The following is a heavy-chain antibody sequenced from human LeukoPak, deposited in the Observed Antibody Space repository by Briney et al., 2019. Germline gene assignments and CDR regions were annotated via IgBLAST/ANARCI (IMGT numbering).Heavy chain of an antibody. D-gene: IGHD3-9*01. V-gene: IGHV2-5*02. J-gene: IGHJ4*02. CDR3: AHSRYHKNYDILTGYYGY. CDR2: IYWDDDK. Sequence: KESGPTLVKPTQTLTLTCTFSGFSLSTSGVGVGWIRQPPGKALEWLALIYWDDDKRYSPSLKSRLTITKDTSKNQVVLTMTNMDPVDTATYYCAHSRYHKNYDILTGYYGYWGQGTLVTVPS. CDR1: GFSLSTSGVG.